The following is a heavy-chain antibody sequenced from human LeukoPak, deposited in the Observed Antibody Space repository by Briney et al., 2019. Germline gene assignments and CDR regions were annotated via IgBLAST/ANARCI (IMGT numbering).Heavy chain of an antibody. CDR2: ISSSGSTI. J-gene: IGHJ5*02. D-gene: IGHD1-1*01. CDR3: TRVAQSGPTGWFDP. V-gene: IGHV3-11*04. CDR1: GFTFSDYY. Sequence: GGSLRLSCAASGFTFSDYYMSWIRQAPGKGLEWVSYISSSGSTIYYADSVKGRFTISRDNPGNVVYLQMDSLRAEDTAVYYCTRVAQSGPTGWFDPWGQGTLVTVSS.